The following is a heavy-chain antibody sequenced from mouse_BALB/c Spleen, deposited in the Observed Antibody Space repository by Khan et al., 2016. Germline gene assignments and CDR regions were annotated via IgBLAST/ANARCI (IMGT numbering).Heavy chain of an antibody. CDR2: INYSGGT. V-gene: IGHV3-2*02. CDR1: GYSITSDYA. CDR3: ARDDYGSSCFDY. Sequence: EVQLQESGPGLVKPSQSLSLTCTVTGYSITSDYAWNWIRQFPGDKLEWMAYINYSGGTSYNPSLKSRISITRDTSKNQFFLQLNSVTAEDTATYYCARDDYGSSCFDYWGQGTLVTVSA. J-gene: IGHJ3*01. D-gene: IGHD1-1*01.